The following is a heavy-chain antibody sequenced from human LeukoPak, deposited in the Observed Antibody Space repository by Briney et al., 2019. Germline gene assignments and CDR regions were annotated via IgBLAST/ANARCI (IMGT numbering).Heavy chain of an antibody. CDR2: IYYSGNT. Sequence: SETLSLTCTVSGGSISSYYWSWIRQPAGRGLEWIGYIYYSGNTNYNPSLKSRVTISVDTSKNQFSLTLSSVTAADTAVYYCARLTTVTPRTAFDIWGQGTLVTVSS. CDR3: ARLTTVTPRTAFDI. J-gene: IGHJ3*02. CDR1: GGSISSYY. V-gene: IGHV4-59*01. D-gene: IGHD4-17*01.